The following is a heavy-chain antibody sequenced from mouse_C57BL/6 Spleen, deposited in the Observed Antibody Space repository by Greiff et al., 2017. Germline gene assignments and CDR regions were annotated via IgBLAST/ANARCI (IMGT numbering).Heavy chain of an antibody. J-gene: IGHJ4*01. V-gene: IGHV10-1*01. D-gene: IGHD1-1*01. CDR1: GFSFNTYA. CDR2: IRSKSNNYAT. Sequence: EVQLVESGGGLVQPKGSLKLSCAASGFSFNTYAMNWVRQAPGKGLEWVARIRSKSNNYATYYADSVKDRFTISRDDSESMLYMQMKNLKTEDTAMYYCVRQRTTVVAGAMDYWGQGTSVTVSS. CDR3: VRQRTTVVAGAMDY.